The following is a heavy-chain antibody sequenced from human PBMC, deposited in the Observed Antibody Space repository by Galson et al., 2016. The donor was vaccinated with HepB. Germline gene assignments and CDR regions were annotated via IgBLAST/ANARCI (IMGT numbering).Heavy chain of an antibody. D-gene: IGHD3-10*01. J-gene: IGHJ5*02. CDR1: GGSFSGYY. CDR3: ARRGFGEGGPNWFDP. CDR2: INHSGST. Sequence: ETLSLTCAVSGGSFSGYYWSWIRQPPGKGLEWIGEINHSGSTNYNPSLKSRVTISVDTSKNQFSLKLSSVTAADTAVADGARRGFGEGGPNWFDPWGQGTLVTVSS. V-gene: IGHV4-34*01.